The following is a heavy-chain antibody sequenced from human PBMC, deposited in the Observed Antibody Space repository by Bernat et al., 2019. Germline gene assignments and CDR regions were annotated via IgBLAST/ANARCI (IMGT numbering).Heavy chain of an antibody. V-gene: IGHV3-30*03. CDR2: ILYDGSNK. Sequence: QVQLVESGGGVVQPGRSLRLSCAASGFTFSSYGMYWVRQAPGKGLEWVSVILYDGSNKYYADSVEGRFTMSRDNSKATLYLQMSSLRAEDTAVYYCAVLWFGKLTHKYYYYGMDVWGQGTTVTVS. J-gene: IGHJ6*02. CDR3: AVLWFGKLTHKYYYYGMDV. CDR1: GFTFSSYG. D-gene: IGHD3-10*01.